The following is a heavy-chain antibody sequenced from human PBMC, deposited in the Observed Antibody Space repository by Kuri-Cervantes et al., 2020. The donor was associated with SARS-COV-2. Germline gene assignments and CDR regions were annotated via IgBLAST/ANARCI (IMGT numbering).Heavy chain of an antibody. V-gene: IGHV4-59*01. CDR2: ISETGGT. Sequence: GSLRVSCTVSGASITIYYWSWIRQSPGKGLEWSGYISETGGTNYNPSLKSRVTMSVDISKNQFSLKMNSVKAADTAVYYCARGTTPVYVSGPLWFHLDLWGQGTLVTVSS. CDR1: GASITIYY. CDR3: ARGTTPVYVSGPLWFHLDL. J-gene: IGHJ5*02. D-gene: IGHD3-10*01.